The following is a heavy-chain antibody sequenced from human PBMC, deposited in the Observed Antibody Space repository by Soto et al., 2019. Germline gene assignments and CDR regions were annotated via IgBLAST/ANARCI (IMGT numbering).Heavy chain of an antibody. J-gene: IGHJ4*02. CDR3: ARGRYGDY. D-gene: IGHD1-1*01. CDR1: GYAFTTYG. V-gene: IGHV1-18*01. CDR2: ISAHNGNT. Sequence: QVHLVQSGAAVKKPGASVKVSCKGSGYAFTTYGITWVRQAPGQGLEWMGWISAHNGNTNYAQKLQSRVTVTRDTSTSTAYMELRSLRSDDTAVYYCARGRYGDYWGQGALVTVSS.